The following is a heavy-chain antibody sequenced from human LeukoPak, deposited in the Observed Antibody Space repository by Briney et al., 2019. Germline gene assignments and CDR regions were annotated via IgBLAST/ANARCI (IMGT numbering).Heavy chain of an antibody. J-gene: IGHJ6*03. D-gene: IGHD3-3*01. CDR2: IYHSGST. CDR1: GYSISSGYY. V-gene: IGHV4-38-2*02. CDR3: ARVVGVVIRYYYYYMDV. Sequence: SETLSLTCTVSGYSISSGYYWGWIRQPPGKGLEWIGSIYHSGSTNYNPSLKSRVTISVDTSKNQFSLKLSSVTAADTAVYYCARVVGVVIRYYYYYMDVWGKGTTVTVSS.